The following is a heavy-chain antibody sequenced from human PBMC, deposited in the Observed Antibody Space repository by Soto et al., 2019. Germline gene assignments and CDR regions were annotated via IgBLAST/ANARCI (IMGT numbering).Heavy chain of an antibody. Sequence: QVHLVQSGAEVKKPGASVKVSCKASGYTFTTYGISWVRQAPGQGLEWMGWINPYNGNTNYAQKFQGRVTMTTDTSTSTAYMDLRSLRADDTAVYYGARDRGAVAGRNFDYWGQGTLVTVSS. V-gene: IGHV1-18*01. J-gene: IGHJ4*02. CDR1: GYTFTTYG. D-gene: IGHD6-19*01. CDR2: INPYNGNT. CDR3: ARDRGAVAGRNFDY.